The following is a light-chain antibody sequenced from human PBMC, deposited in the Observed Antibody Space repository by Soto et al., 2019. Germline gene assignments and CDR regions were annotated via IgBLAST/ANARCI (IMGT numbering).Light chain of an antibody. CDR3: GTWDNSLSAV. CDR2: DNG. V-gene: IGLV1-51*01. Sequence: QSVLTQPPSGSAAPGQKVTISCSGSSSNIGSNYVSWYQQLPGAAPKLLIYDNGKRPSGIPDRFSGSQSGTSATLGITGLQTGDEADYYCGTWDNSLSAVFGGGTQLTVL. CDR1: SSNIGSNY. J-gene: IGLJ2*01.